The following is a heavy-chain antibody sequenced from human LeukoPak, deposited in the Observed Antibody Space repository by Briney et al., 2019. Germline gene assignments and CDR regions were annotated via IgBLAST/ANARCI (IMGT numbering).Heavy chain of an antibody. CDR2: ISSSSDTI. CDR1: GFTFSSYS. D-gene: IGHD2-15*01. CDR3: ARDPASGGFDS. V-gene: IGHV3-48*02. Sequence: GGSLRLSCAASGFTFSSYSMNWVRQAPGRGLEWVSYISSSSDTIYYADSVKGRFTISRDNAKRSLYPQMNSLRDEDTAVYYCARDPASGGFDSWGQGILVTVSS. J-gene: IGHJ4*02.